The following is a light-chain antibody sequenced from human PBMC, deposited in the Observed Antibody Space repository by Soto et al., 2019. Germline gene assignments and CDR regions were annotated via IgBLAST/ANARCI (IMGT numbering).Light chain of an antibody. Sequence: QSVLTQPPSASGTPGQRVTVSCSGSSSNIGSNTVNWYQQLPGTAPKLLLYSTNKRPSGVPDRFSGSKSGTSASLAISGLQSEDEADYYCAAWDDSLSGPVFGGGTKLTVL. CDR2: STN. CDR1: SSNIGSNT. CDR3: AAWDDSLSGPV. J-gene: IGLJ2*01. V-gene: IGLV1-44*01.